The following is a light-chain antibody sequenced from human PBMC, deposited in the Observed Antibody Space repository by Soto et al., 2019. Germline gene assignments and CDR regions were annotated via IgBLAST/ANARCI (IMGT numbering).Light chain of an antibody. J-gene: IGKJ5*01. CDR1: EGVSTN. Sequence: EIVMTQSPATLSVSPGERATLSCRASEGVSTNLAWYQQRPGQAPRLLIYGASTRATGIPARFSGSGSGTEFTLTISGLQSEDFAVYYGQQYNNWPPIPFGQGTRLE. CDR2: GAS. V-gene: IGKV3-15*01. CDR3: QQYNNWPPIP.